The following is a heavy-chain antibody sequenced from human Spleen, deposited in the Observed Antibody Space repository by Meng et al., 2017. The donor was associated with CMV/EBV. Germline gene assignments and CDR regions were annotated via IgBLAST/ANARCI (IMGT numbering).Heavy chain of an antibody. J-gene: IGHJ4*02. D-gene: IGHD2-2*01. CDR3: ARSVRRGYCSSTSCLKGRYYFDY. Sequence: ASVKVSCKASGGTFSSYDIHWVRQATGQGLEWMGWMNPNSGNTGYAQQFQGRGTMTRNTSISTAYPELSSLRTEDTGVYYFARSVRRGYCSSTSCLKGRYYFDYWGQGTLVTVSS. CDR2: MNPNSGNT. V-gene: IGHV1-8*02. CDR1: GGTFSSYD.